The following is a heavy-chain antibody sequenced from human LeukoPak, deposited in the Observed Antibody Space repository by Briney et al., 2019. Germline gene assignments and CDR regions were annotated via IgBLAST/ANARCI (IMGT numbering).Heavy chain of an antibody. Sequence: ASVKVSCKASGYTFTSYAMHWVRQAPGQRLEWMGWINAGNGNTKYSQKFRGRVTITRDTSASTAYMELSSLRSEDTAVYYCARVREMATIGGFDYWGQGTLVTVSS. CDR1: GYTFTSYA. V-gene: IGHV1-3*01. J-gene: IGHJ4*02. CDR2: INAGNGNT. CDR3: ARVREMATIGGFDY. D-gene: IGHD5-24*01.